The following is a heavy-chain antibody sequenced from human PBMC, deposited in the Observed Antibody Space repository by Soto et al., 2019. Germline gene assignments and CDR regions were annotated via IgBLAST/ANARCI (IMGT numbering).Heavy chain of an antibody. J-gene: IGHJ6*02. V-gene: IGHV4-59*01. CDR1: GGSISSYY. Sequence: ETLSLTCNVSGGSISSYYWTWIRQPPGKGLEWIGYIYYSGSTDYNPSLKSRVTLSVDTSRNQFSLKLSSVTAADTAVYYCARVRSFDWYYGTDVWGQGTTVTVSS. CDR3: ARVRSFDWYYGTDV. D-gene: IGHD3-9*01. CDR2: IYYSGST.